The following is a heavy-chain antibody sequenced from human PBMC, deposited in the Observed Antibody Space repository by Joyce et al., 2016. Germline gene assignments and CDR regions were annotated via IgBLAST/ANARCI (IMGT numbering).Heavy chain of an antibody. CDR1: GFTFSAFD. J-gene: IGHJ6*02. CDR2: IWYDGSQS. Sequence: QVHLVESGGGVVQTGMSLRLSCAASGFTFSAFDMHWVRQAPGKGLGWVTLIWYDGSQSMFADSVKGRFTISRDNSKNILSLQMKSLRPEDTGVYYCVRNDRVMDVWGQGTPVVVS. CDR3: VRNDRVMDV. V-gene: IGHV3-33*01.